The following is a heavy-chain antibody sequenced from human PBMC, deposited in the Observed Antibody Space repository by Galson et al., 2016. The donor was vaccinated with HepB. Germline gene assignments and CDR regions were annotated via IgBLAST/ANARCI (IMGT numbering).Heavy chain of an antibody. CDR2: ISYDGSKQ. J-gene: IGHJ4*02. D-gene: IGHD3-9*01. V-gene: IGHV3-30*04. CDR3: ARDIEGLRYFAWLLLPDY. CDR1: GFTFRSYP. Sequence: SLRLSCAASGFTFRSYPMHWVRQAPGKGLEWVAVISYDGSKQYYADSVKGRFIISRDNSKNTLYLHMNSLTAEDTAVYYCARDIEGLRYFAWLLLPDYWGQGTLVSVSS.